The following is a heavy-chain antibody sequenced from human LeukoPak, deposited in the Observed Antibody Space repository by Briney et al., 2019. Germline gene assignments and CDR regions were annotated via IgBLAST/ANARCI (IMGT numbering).Heavy chain of an antibody. CDR3: ARGRRSGGAKRMGDY. D-gene: IGHD1-26*01. J-gene: IGHJ4*02. Sequence: ASVKVSCKASGYGFTSHYMHWVRQAPGQGLEWMGLINPSGSSTLYAQKFQGRVTMTRDMSTTTDYMELSSLRSEDTAVYYCARGRRSGGAKRMGDYWGQGTLVTVSS. V-gene: IGHV1-46*01. CDR1: GYGFTSHY. CDR2: INPSGSST.